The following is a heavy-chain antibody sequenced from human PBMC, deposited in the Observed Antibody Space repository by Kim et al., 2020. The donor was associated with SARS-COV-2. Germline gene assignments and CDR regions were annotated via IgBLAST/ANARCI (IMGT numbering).Heavy chain of an antibody. CDR1: GFTFSSKG. J-gene: IGHJ4*02. CDR3: AKSWDY. V-gene: IGHV3-23*01. Sequence: GGSLRLSCAASGFTFSSKGMSWVRQAPGKGLEWVSSIGNNGDITWHADSVKGRFTISRDNSKNTLYLQMNSLTDEDTAVYYCAKSWDYWGQGTLVTVSS. CDR2: IGNNGDIT.